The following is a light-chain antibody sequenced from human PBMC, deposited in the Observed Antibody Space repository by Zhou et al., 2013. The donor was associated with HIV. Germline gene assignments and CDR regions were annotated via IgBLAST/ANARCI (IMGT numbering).Light chain of an antibody. Sequence: DIQMTQSPSSVSASVGDRVTITCRASQNIYSWLAWYQQKPGQAPKLLISTASGLQSGVPSRFSGSGSGTEFTLTISSLQPDDFASYYCQQYFSYPFTFGPGTKVGIK. CDR3: QQYFSYPFT. CDR1: QNIYSW. J-gene: IGKJ3*01. V-gene: IGKV1D-16*01. CDR2: TAS.